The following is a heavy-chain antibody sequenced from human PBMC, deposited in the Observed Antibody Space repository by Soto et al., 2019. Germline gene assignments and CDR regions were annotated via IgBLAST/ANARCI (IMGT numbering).Heavy chain of an antibody. CDR1: GGTFSSYA. D-gene: IGHD4-4*01. J-gene: IGHJ6*02. CDR2: IIPIFGTA. V-gene: IGHV1-69*13. Sequence: VASVKVSCKASGGTFSSYAISWVRQAPGQGLEWMGGIIPIFGTANYAQKFQGRVTITADESTSTAYMELSSLRSEDTAVYYCARGNFSAVTLDYYGMDVWGQGTTVTVSS. CDR3: ARGNFSAVTLDYYGMDV.